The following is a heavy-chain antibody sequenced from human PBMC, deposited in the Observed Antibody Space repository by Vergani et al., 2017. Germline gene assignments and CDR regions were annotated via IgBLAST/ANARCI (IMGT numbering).Heavy chain of an antibody. CDR1: GGSISSYY. J-gene: IGHJ6*03. CDR3: ARESHVVVTDAIRLYYYYYVDV. CDR2: IYTSGST. V-gene: IGHV4-4*07. Sequence: QVQLQESGPGLVKPSETLFLTCTVSGGSISSYYWSWILQPAGKGLEWIGRIYTSGSTNYNPFFKSRVTMSVDTSNNQFSLKLSSVTAADTTVYYCARESHVVVTDAIRLYYYYYVDVWGKGTTITVSS. D-gene: IGHD2-2*02.